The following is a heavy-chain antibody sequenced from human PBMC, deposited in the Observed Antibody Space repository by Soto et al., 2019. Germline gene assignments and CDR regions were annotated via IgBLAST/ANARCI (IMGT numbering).Heavy chain of an antibody. V-gene: IGHV3-23*01. D-gene: IGHD2-21*02. CDR3: AKEPTAEQFYTIES. CDR1: GFAFSSYA. Sequence: EVQLLESGGGLAQPGGSLRLSCSASGFAFSSYATSWVRQAPGKGLEWVAAITGSGDDAYYSDSVKGRFTISRDNSMNTLSLHMNSLRAEDTAVYFCAKEPTAEQFYTIESWGQGTLVTVSS. CDR2: ITGSGDDA. J-gene: IGHJ4*02.